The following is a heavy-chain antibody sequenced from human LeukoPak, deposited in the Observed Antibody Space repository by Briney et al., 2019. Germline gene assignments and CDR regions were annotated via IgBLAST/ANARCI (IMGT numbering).Heavy chain of an antibody. V-gene: IGHV3-23*01. Sequence: GGSLRLSCAASGFSFSSYAMTWVRQAPGKGPEWISSITDSGGNTYSADSLKGRFTISRDNSKNTLYLQMNSLGVEDTAVYYCAKAPERSCNGASCYPLDYWGQGTLVTVSS. CDR3: AKAPERSCNGASCYPLDY. D-gene: IGHD2-15*01. CDR1: GFSFSSYA. J-gene: IGHJ4*02. CDR2: ITDSGGNT.